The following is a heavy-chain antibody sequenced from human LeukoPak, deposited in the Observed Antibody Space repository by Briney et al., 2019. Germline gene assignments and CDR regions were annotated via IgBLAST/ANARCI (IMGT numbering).Heavy chain of an antibody. D-gene: IGHD3-10*01. CDR2: IYDRGPA. Sequence: PSQTLSLTCTVSGYAITSGGFSWNWIRQPPGKGLEWIGCIYDRGPAYYNPSLKSRFTITVDRPKNQFFLNVTSLTAADTAVYYCARSRQASGLFNSWGQGTLVVVSS. CDR3: ARSRQASGLFNS. J-gene: IGHJ5*01. CDR1: GYAITSGGFS. V-gene: IGHV4-30-2*01.